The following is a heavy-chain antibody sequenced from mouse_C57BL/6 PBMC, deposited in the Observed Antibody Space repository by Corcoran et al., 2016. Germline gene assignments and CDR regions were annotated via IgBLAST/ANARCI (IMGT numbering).Heavy chain of an antibody. D-gene: IGHD1-1*01. CDR3: ARALYYAWFAY. Sequence: DVQLQESGPGLVKPSQSLSLTCYVTGYSITSGYYWNWIRQFPGNKLEWMGYISYDGSNNYNPSLKNRISITRDTSKNQFFLKLNSVTTEDTATYYCARALYYAWFAYWGQGTLVTVSA. CDR2: ISYDGSN. V-gene: IGHV3-6*01. CDR1: GYSITSGYY. J-gene: IGHJ3*01.